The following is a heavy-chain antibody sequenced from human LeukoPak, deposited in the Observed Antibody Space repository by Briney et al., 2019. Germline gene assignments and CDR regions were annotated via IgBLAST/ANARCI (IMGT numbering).Heavy chain of an antibody. Sequence: SETLSLTCSVSGGSISSGDYYWSWIRQPPGKGLEWIGCVYYSGSTNYNPSLKSRVTISVDTSTNQVSLKLSSVTAADTAVYYCASHNYGGSSDHDYWGRGTLVSVSS. J-gene: IGHJ4*02. CDR3: ASHNYGGSSDHDY. CDR1: GGSISSGDYY. CDR2: VYYSGST. D-gene: IGHD4-23*01. V-gene: IGHV4-61*08.